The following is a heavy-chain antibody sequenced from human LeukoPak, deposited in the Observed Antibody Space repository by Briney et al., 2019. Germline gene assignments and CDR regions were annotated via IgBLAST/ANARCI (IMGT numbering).Heavy chain of an antibody. CDR2: ISSDGKNK. V-gene: IGHV3-30*04. Sequence: PGGSLRLSCAASGFTFSTYAIHWVRQAPGKGLEWVALISSDGKNKHYADSVKGRFTISRDNSKNTLYLQMNSLRAEDTAVYYCARDGGTSGYAYYYMDVWGKGTTVTVSS. CDR1: GFTFSTYA. D-gene: IGHD5-12*01. CDR3: ARDGGTSGYAYYYMDV. J-gene: IGHJ6*03.